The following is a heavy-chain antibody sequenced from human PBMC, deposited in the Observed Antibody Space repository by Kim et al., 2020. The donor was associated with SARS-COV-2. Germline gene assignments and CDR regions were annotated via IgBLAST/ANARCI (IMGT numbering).Heavy chain of an antibody. J-gene: IGHJ4*02. Sequence: SETLSLTCTVSGCSISSSSYYWGWIRQPPGKGLEWIGSIYYSGSTYYNPSLKSRVTISEDTSKNQFSLKLSSVTAADTAVYYCARSGPPFYFDYWGQGTLVTVSS. V-gene: IGHV4-39*01. CDR1: GCSISSSSYY. CDR2: IYYSGST. D-gene: IGHD3-10*01. CDR3: ARSGPPFYFDY.